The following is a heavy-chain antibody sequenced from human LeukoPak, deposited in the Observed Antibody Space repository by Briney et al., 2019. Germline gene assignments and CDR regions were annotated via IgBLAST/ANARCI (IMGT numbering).Heavy chain of an antibody. CDR1: GFTFSSYS. CDR2: ISGSGGST. D-gene: IGHD3-3*01. Sequence: PGGSLRLSCAASGFTFSSYSMNWVRQAPGKGLEWVSAISGSGGSTYYADSVEGRFTISRDNSKSTVYLEINSLRSEDTAIYYCARGFNDFWSGSQLEYWGQGTLVTVSS. V-gene: IGHV3-23*01. J-gene: IGHJ4*02. CDR3: ARGFNDFWSGSQLEY.